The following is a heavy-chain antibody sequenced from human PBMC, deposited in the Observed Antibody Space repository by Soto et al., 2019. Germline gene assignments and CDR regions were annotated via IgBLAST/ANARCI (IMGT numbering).Heavy chain of an antibody. Sequence: EVQQVESGGGLVKPGGSLRLSCAASGFNFKNAWMNWVRQAPGKGLEWVGRMKSETDGGTTDYAAPVKGRFTISRDDSKSTLFLQMNSLKTEDTGVYYYAAMKTYWGLGTPVTVSS. V-gene: IGHV3-15*07. CDR1: GFNFKNAW. J-gene: IGHJ4*02. CDR3: AAMKTY. D-gene: IGHD3-16*01. CDR2: MKSETDGGTT.